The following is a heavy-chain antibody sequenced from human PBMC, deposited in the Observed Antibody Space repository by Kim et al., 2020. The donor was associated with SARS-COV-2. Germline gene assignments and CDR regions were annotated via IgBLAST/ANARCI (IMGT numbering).Heavy chain of an antibody. CDR3: ASVGYYDSSGYYY. J-gene: IGHJ4*02. D-gene: IGHD3-22*01. CDR2: INSDGSST. CDR1: GFTFSSYW. V-gene: IGHV3-74*01. Sequence: GGSLRLSCAASGFTFSSYWMHWVRQAPGKGLVWVSRINSDGSSTSYADSVKGRFTISRDNAKNTLYLQMNSLRAEDTAVYYCASVGYYDSSGYYYWGQGTLVTVSS.